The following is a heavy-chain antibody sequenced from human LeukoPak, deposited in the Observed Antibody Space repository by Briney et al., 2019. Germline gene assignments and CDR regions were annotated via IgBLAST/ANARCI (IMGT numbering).Heavy chain of an antibody. V-gene: IGHV3-33*06. J-gene: IGHJ3*02. CDR1: GFTFSSYG. D-gene: IGHD4-17*01. CDR3: AKPKDGDSDAFDI. Sequence: PGRSLRLSCAASGFTFSSYGMHWVRQAPGKGLERVAVIWYDGSNKYYADSVKGRFTISRDNSKNTLYLQMNSLRAGDTAVYYCAKPKDGDSDAFDIWGQGTMVTVSS. CDR2: IWYDGSNK.